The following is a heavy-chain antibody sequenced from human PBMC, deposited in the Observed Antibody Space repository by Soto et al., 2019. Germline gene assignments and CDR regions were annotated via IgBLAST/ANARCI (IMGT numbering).Heavy chain of an antibody. CDR1: GFTFSSYG. V-gene: IGHV3-30*03. CDR3: TGEVASGY. D-gene: IGHD2-8*02. Sequence: GGSLRLSCAASGFTFSSYGMHWVRQAPGKGLEWVAVISKDGNVKYYVESVKGRFTISRDNSKNTLYLQMNSLGAEDTAAYYCTGEVASGYWGQGTLVTVSS. CDR2: ISKDGNVK. J-gene: IGHJ4*02.